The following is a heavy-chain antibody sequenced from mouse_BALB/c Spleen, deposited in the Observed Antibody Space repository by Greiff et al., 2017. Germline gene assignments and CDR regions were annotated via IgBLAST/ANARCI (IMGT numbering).Heavy chain of an antibody. V-gene: IGHV2-6-7*01. CDR1: GFSLTGYG. D-gene: IGHD2-14*01. J-gene: IGHJ4*01. CDR3: ARADRYNYYAMDY. Sequence: QVQLKESGPGLVAPSQSLSITCTVSGFSLTGYGVNWVRQPPGKGLEWLGMIWGDGSTDYNSALKSRLSISKDNSKSQVFLKMNSLQTDDTARYYCARADRYNYYAMDYWGQGTSVTVSS. CDR2: IWGDGST.